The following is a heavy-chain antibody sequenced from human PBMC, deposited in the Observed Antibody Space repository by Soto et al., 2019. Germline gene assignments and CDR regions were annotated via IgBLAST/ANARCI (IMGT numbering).Heavy chain of an antibody. CDR3: ARGGYCSGGSCSHYYDGIDV. CDR1: GGTFSSYA. Sequence: GASVKVSCKASGGTFSSYAISWVRQAPGQGLEWMGGIIPIFGTANYAQKFRGRVTITADESTSTAYMELSSLRSEDTAVYYCARGGYCSGGSCSHYYDGIDVSGQGTTVTVSS. CDR2: IIPIFGTA. J-gene: IGHJ6*02. V-gene: IGHV1-69*13. D-gene: IGHD2-15*01.